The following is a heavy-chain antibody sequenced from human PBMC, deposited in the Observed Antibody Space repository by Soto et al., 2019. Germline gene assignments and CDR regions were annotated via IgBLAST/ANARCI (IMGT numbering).Heavy chain of an antibody. D-gene: IGHD5-12*01. V-gene: IGHV4-34*01. Sequence: SLTQCLTGAVYGGSFSGYYWSWIRQPPGKGLEWIGEINHSGSTNYNPSLKSRVTISVDTSKNQFSLKLSSVTAADTAVYYCARGYTDIVATGGFDYWGQGTLVTVSS. CDR2: INHSGST. J-gene: IGHJ4*02. CDR3: ARGYTDIVATGGFDY. CDR1: GGSFSGYY.